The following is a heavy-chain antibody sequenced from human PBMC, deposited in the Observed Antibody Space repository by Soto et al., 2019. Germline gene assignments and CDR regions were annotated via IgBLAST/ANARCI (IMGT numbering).Heavy chain of an antibody. D-gene: IGHD2-8*01. CDR1: GFTFSGYS. CDR2: ISGPSIYI. CDR3: ARGFRNGFNV. V-gene: IGHV3-21*01. J-gene: IGHJ6*02. Sequence: EVQLVESGGGLVKPGGSLRLSCVASGFTFSGYSINWVRQAPGKGLEWVSYISGPSIYIYYADSVKGRFTISRDNAKSAVYLQMNSLRDEATAVYYCARGFRNGFNVWGQGTTVSVSS.